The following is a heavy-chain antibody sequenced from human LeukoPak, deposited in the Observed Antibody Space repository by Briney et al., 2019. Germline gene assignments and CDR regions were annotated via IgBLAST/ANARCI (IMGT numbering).Heavy chain of an antibody. CDR2: VSHSGHP. CDR1: GYSINSGDC. J-gene: IGHJ5*02. V-gene: IGHV4-38-2*02. D-gene: IGHD1-26*01. CDR3: ARDGGSYYTASPNSWFGP. Sequence: SETLSLTCTVSGYSINSGDCWGWIRQVPGKGLEWIASVSHSGHPYYNPSLKSRVTIFADTSKSQFSLQLSSVTAADTAVYYCARDGGSYYTASPNSWFGPWGQGTLVTVSS.